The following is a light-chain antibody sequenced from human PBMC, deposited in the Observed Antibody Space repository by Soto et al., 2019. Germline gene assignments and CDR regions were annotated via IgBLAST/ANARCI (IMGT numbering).Light chain of an antibody. V-gene: IGKV3-11*01. CDR3: QQRSNGPRWT. J-gene: IGKJ1*01. CDR1: QSVSSY. Sequence: EIVLTQSPATLSLSPGERATLSCRASQSVSSYLAWYQQKPGQAPRLLIYDASNRATGIPARFNGSGSGTDCTLTISSLEPEDFDVYYCQQRSNGPRWTFGPGTKVEIK. CDR2: DAS.